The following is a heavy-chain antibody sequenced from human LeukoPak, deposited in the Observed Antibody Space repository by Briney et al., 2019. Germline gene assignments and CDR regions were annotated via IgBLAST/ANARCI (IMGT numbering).Heavy chain of an antibody. CDR2: IYTSGST. V-gene: IGHV4-61*02. Sequence: PSETLSLTCTVSGGSISSGSYYWSWIRQPAGKGLEWIGRIYTSGSTNYNPSLKSRVTISVDTSKNQFSLRLSSVTAADTAVYYCARGDYYGSGSVDYWGQGTLVTVSS. CDR1: GGSISSGSYY. CDR3: ARGDYYGSGSVDY. J-gene: IGHJ4*02. D-gene: IGHD3-10*01.